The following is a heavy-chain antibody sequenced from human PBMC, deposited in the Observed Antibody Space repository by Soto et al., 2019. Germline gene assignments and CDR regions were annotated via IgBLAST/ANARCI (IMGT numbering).Heavy chain of an antibody. CDR1: GFTFCNYG. D-gene: IGHD3-16*02. Sequence: PGGSMRLSCAAAGFTFCNYGRHWVRKAPGKGLEWVALISYDGGDRYYADSVKGRFTISRDNSRNRLFLQMNSLRAEDTAVYYCAKVVYDYVWGSYRSSTTNYYYYGMDVWGQGTTVTVSS. V-gene: IGHV3-30*18. CDR2: ISYDGGDR. J-gene: IGHJ6*02. CDR3: AKVVYDYVWGSYRSSTTNYYYYGMDV.